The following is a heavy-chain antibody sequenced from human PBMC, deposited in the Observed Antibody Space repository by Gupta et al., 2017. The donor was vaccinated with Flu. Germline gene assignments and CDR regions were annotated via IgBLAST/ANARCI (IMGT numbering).Heavy chain of an antibody. Sequence: QITLKESGPTLVKPTQTLTLTCTFSGFSLSTSGVGVGWIRQPPGKALEWLALIYWNDDKRYSPSLKSRLTITKDTSKNQVVLTMTNMDPVDTATYYCAHSRVNYDILTGYYPAGGMDVWGQGTTVTVSS. D-gene: IGHD3-9*01. V-gene: IGHV2-5*01. CDR3: AHSRVNYDILTGYYPAGGMDV. J-gene: IGHJ6*02. CDR2: IYWNDDK. CDR1: GFSLSTSGVG.